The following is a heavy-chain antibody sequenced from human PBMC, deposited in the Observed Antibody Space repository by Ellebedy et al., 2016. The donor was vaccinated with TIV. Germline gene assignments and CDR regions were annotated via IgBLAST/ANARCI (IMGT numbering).Heavy chain of an antibody. CDR2: IYYSGST. CDR1: GGSISSYY. CDR3: ARAKYCGGDCYAIDY. J-gene: IGHJ4*02. D-gene: IGHD2-21*02. Sequence: SETLSLTCTVSGGSISSYYWSWIRQPPGKGLEWIGYIYYSGSTNYNPSLKSRVTMSVDTSKNQFSLKLSSVTAADTAVYYCARAKYCGGDCYAIDYWGQGSLVTVSS. V-gene: IGHV4-59*01.